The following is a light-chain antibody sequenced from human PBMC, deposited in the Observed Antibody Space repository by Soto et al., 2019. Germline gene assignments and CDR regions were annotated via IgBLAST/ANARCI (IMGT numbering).Light chain of an antibody. J-gene: IGLJ3*02. CDR2: EVS. CDR1: SSDIGSKNY. V-gene: IGLV2-14*01. Sequence: QSALTQPDSVSGSPGQSITISCTGTSSDIGSKNYVSGFQQRPGKAPTLIIYEVSNRPSGVSTHFYGSKSGNTASLTISGLLHEDEAEYYCSSYTTATRLFGGGTKLTVL. CDR3: SSYTTATRL.